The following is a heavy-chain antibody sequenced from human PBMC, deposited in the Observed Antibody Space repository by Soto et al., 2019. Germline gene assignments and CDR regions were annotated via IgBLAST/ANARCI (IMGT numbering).Heavy chain of an antibody. CDR1: GGTFTTDT. V-gene: IGHV1-69*08. CDR3: EREEVSYNLGTFPFYDLDL. J-gene: IGHJ6*03. Sequence: QVQLVQSGPEVKKSGSSVQVSCKLSGGTFTTDTISWLRRAPGQVLERMGRIIPILGTGNYAQKFQARVTLTEDKSTNTVYMELSSLTSMVSVVYYSEREEVSYNLGTFPFYDLDLWGNGTTVTVSS. CDR2: IIPILGTG. D-gene: IGHD3-10*01.